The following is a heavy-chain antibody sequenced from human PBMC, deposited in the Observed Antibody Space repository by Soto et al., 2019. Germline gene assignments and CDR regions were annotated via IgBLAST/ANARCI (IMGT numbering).Heavy chain of an antibody. V-gene: IGHV3-30*04. D-gene: IGHD2-2*01. CDR1: GFTFSSFA. J-gene: IGHJ6*04. CDR3: ARGCSSSDLYTNYHSQYGMHX. Sequence: GSLRLSCAASGFTFSSFAMHWARQAPGKGLEWVSFISYDGRKNSYADSVKVRFTVSRDNSKNTVYLKMKSLRAEDTAVYYCARGCSSSDLYTNYHSQYGMHXWGDATPLTVSX. CDR2: ISYDGRKN.